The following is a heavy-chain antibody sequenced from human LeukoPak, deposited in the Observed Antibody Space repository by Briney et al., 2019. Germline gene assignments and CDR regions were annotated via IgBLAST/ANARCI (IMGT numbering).Heavy chain of an antibody. CDR1: GFTVSSNY. D-gene: IGHD4-23*01. CDR2: IYSGGRT. J-gene: IGHJ4*02. V-gene: IGHV3-53*05. Sequence: PGGSLRLSCAASGFTVSSNYMSWVRQAPGKGLEWVSVIYSGGRTYYGDSVKGRFTFSRDNSKNTLYLQMNSLRAEDTAVYYCAKRTDVGGYLDYWGQGTLVTVSS. CDR3: AKRTDVGGYLDY.